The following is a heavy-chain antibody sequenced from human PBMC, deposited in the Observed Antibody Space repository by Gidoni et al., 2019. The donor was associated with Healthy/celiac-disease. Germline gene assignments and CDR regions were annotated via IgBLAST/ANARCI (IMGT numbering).Heavy chain of an antibody. Sequence: EVQLVESGGGLVQPGGSLRLSCAASAFTFSSYAMSWVRQAPGKGLEWVSAISGSGGSTYYADSVKGRFTISRDNSKNTLYLQMNSLRAEDTAVYYCAKDYSGSYSKAPPGWFDPWGQGTLVTVSS. D-gene: IGHD1-26*01. CDR1: AFTFSSYA. V-gene: IGHV3-23*04. J-gene: IGHJ5*02. CDR2: ISGSGGST. CDR3: AKDYSGSYSKAPPGWFDP.